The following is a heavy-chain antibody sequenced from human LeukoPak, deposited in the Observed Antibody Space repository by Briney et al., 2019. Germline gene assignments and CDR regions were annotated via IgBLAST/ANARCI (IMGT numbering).Heavy chain of an antibody. J-gene: IGHJ5*02. CDR3: ARELPIAAAGTPSGWFDP. Sequence: PGGSLRLSCAASGFTFSSYGMHWVRQAPGKGLEWVAVISYDGSNKYYADSVKGRFTISRDNAKNSLYLQMNSLRAEDTAVYYCARELPIAAAGTPSGWFDPWGQGTLVTVSS. D-gene: IGHD6-13*01. CDR1: GFTFSSYG. V-gene: IGHV3-30*03. CDR2: ISYDGSNK.